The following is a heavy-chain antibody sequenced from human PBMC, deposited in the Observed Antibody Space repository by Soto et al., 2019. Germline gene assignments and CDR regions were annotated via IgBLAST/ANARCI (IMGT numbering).Heavy chain of an antibody. CDR3: TRDTPAGHQ. CDR2: IYRRRTT. CDR1: EFSVSNDY. V-gene: IGHV3-53*01. J-gene: IGHJ4*02. Sequence: RGSLLLSCASSEFSVSNDYIDWVRQAPGKGLDWVSIIYRRRTTHYTDSVKGRFTISRDSSTNTLHLQMNSLRVEDTALYYCTRDTPAGHQWGPGTLVTVSS. D-gene: IGHD2-2*01.